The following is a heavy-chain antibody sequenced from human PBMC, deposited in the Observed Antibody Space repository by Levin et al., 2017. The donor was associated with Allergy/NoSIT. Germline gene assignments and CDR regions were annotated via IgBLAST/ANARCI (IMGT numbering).Heavy chain of an antibody. J-gene: IGHJ6*02. D-gene: IGHD3-3*01. CDR2: IIPIFGTA. CDR1: GGTFSSYA. Sequence: KISCKASGGTFSSYAISWVRQAPGQGLEWMGGIIPIFGTANYAQKFQGRVTITADESTSTAYMELSSLRSEDTAAYYCAREPQGEWSGYYSAYYYYGMDVWGQGTTVTVSS. V-gene: IGHV1-69*01. CDR3: AREPQGEWSGYYSAYYYYGMDV.